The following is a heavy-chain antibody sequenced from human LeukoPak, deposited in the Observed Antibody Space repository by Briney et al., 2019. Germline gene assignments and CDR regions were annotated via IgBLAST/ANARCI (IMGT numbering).Heavy chain of an antibody. CDR3: ARDPGERYCSGGSCVN. J-gene: IGHJ4*02. Sequence: SETLSLTCTVSGYSISSGYYWGWIRQPPGKGLEWIGSIYHSGSTYYNPSLESRVTISVDTSKNQFSLKLSSVTAADTAVYYCARDPGERYCSGGSCVNWGQGTLVTVSS. V-gene: IGHV4-38-2*02. CDR2: IYHSGST. D-gene: IGHD2-15*01. CDR1: GYSISSGYY.